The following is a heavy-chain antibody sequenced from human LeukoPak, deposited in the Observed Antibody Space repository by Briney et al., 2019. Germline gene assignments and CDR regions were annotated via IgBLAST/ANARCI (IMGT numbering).Heavy chain of an antibody. D-gene: IGHD6-13*01. V-gene: IGHV3-23*01. CDR1: GFTFNSYA. J-gene: IGHJ4*02. CDR3: ARAQYSSRPPDY. CDR2: ISDSGGNT. Sequence: GGSLRLSCAASGFTFNSYAMSWVRQAPWERLQWVSGISDSGGNTYYADSVKGRFTISRDNAKNSLYLQMNSLRAEDTAVYYCARAQYSSRPPDYWGQGTLVTVSS.